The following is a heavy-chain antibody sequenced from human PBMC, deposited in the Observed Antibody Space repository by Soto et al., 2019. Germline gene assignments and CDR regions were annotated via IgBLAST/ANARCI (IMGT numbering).Heavy chain of an antibody. CDR2: ISANGQGI. D-gene: IGHD3-22*01. Sequence: GGSLRLSCTASGFTFTYYAFSWVRQAPGKGLEWVSAISANGQGIYYADSVRGRFTISRDNAKNSLYLQMNSLKTEDTAVYYCVRAPYFSDSSGYTRCLDYWGQGTLVTVSS. J-gene: IGHJ4*02. V-gene: IGHV3-23*01. CDR1: GFTFTYYA. CDR3: VRAPYFSDSSGYTRCLDY.